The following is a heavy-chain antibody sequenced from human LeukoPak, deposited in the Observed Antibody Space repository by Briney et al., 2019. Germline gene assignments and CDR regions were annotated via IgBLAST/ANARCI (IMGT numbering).Heavy chain of an antibody. CDR3: AKVHRRYGSGSFLQPFDY. V-gene: IGHV3-23*01. CDR2: ISGSGGST. Sequence: AGGSLRLSCAASGFTFSSYAMSWVRQAPGKGLEWVSAISGSGGSTYYADSVKGRFTISRDNSKNTLYLQMNSLRAEDTAVYYCAKVHRRYGSGSFLQPFDYWGQGTLVTVSS. CDR1: GFTFSSYA. J-gene: IGHJ4*02. D-gene: IGHD3-10*01.